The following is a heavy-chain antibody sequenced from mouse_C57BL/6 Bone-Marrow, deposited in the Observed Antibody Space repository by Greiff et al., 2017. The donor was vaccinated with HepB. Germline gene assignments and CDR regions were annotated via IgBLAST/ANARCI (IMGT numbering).Heavy chain of an antibody. V-gene: IGHV1-82*01. CDR3: ARLYYYGSRYFDV. CDR1: GYAFSSSW. J-gene: IGHJ1*03. CDR2: IYPGDGDT. Sequence: QVQLQQSGPELVKPGASVKISCKASGYAFSSSWMNWVKQRPGKGLEWIGRIYPGDGDTNYNGKFKGKATLTADKSSSTAYMQLSSLTSEDSAVYYCARLYYYGSRYFDVWGTGTTVTVSS. D-gene: IGHD1-1*01.